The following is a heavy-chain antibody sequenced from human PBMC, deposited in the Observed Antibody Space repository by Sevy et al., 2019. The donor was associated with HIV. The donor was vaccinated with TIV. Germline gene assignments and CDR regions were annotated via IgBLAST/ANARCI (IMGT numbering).Heavy chain of an antibody. CDR1: GFTFSSYS. V-gene: IGHV3-48*02. CDR3: AGVGAQHIVVVTAVDAFDI. J-gene: IGHJ3*02. D-gene: IGHD2-21*02. CDR2: ISSSSSTK. Sequence: GGSLRLSCAASGFTFSSYSMNWVRQAPGKGLEWVSYISSSSSTKYYADSVKGRFTISRDNAKNSLYLQMNSLRDEDTAVYYWAGVGAQHIVVVTAVDAFDIWGQGTMVTVSS.